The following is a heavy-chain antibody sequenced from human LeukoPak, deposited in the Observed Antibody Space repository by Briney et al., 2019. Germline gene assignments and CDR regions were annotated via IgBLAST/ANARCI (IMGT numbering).Heavy chain of an antibody. CDR2: INPSGGSA. D-gene: IGHD2-21*02. V-gene: IGHV1-46*01. Sequence: ASVKVSCKASGYTFTRYYMHWVRQAPGQGLEWMGIINPSGGSARYAQKFQGRVTITADESTSTAYMELSSLRSEDTAVYYCAREMEYCGGDCYSFGYWGQGTLVTVSS. CDR3: AREMEYCGGDCYSFGY. J-gene: IGHJ4*02. CDR1: GYTFTRYY.